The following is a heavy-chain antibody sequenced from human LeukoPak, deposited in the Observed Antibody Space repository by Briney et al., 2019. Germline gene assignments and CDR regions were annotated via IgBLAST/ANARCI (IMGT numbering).Heavy chain of an antibody. Sequence: ASVKVSCKASGYTFTSYGISWVRQAPGQGLGWMGWISAYNGNTNYAQKLQGRVTMTTDTSTSTAYMELRSLRSDDTAVYYCARVRDYDILTGYYTHYYYYGMDVWGQGTTVTVSS. CDR3: ARVRDYDILTGYYTHYYYYGMDV. CDR2: ISAYNGNT. V-gene: IGHV1-18*01. J-gene: IGHJ6*02. D-gene: IGHD3-9*01. CDR1: GYTFTSYG.